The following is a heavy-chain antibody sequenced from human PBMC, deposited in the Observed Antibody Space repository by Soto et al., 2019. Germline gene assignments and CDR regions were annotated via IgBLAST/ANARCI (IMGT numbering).Heavy chain of an antibody. Sequence: EVQLVESGGGLVKPGGSLRLSCAASGFTFSSYSMNWVRQAPGKGLEWVSSISSSSSYIYYADSVKGRFTISRDNAKNSLYLQMNSLRAEDTAVYYCARARGYGYDAFDIWAKGQWSPSLQ. CDR2: ISSSSSYI. CDR3: ARARGYGYDAFDI. V-gene: IGHV3-21*01. CDR1: GFTFSSYS. J-gene: IGHJ3*02. D-gene: IGHD5-18*01.